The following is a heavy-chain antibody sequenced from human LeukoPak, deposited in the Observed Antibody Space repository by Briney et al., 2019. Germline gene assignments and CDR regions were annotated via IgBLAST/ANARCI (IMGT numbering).Heavy chain of an antibody. CDR3: ARVAGHCSSTSCENDY. Sequence: GGSLRLSCAGSGFTFSSYAMSWVRQAPGKGLEWVSAITSSGGSTYYANSVKGRFTISRDNSKNTLYLQMGSLRAEDMAVYYCARVAGHCSSTSCENDYWGQGTLVTVSS. CDR2: ITSSGGST. V-gene: IGHV3-23*01. CDR1: GFTFSSYA. J-gene: IGHJ4*02. D-gene: IGHD2-2*01.